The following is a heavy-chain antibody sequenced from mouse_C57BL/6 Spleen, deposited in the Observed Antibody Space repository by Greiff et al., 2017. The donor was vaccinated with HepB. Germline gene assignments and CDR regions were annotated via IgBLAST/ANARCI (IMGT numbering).Heavy chain of an antibody. CDR3: ARYTTVVAPYAMDY. J-gene: IGHJ4*01. CDR1: GYTFTSYW. V-gene: IGHV1-64*01. CDR2: IHPNSGST. Sequence: QVQLQQPGAELVKPGASVKLSCKASGYTFTSYWMHWVKQRPGQGLEWIGMIHPNSGSTNYNEKFKSKDTLTVDKSSSTAYMQLSSLTSEDSAVYYCARYTTVVAPYAMDYWGQGTSVTVSS. D-gene: IGHD1-1*01.